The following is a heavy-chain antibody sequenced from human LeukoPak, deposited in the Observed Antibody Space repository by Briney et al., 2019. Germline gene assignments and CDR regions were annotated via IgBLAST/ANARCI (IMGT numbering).Heavy chain of an antibody. Sequence: SETLSLTCAVYGGSFSGYYWSWIRQPAGKGLEWIGRIYTSGSTNYNPSLKSRVTVSVDKSKNQFSLKLSSVTAADTAVYYCASHTGHDDYWGQGTLVTVSS. V-gene: IGHV4-59*10. CDR1: GGSFSGYY. CDR2: IYTSGST. D-gene: IGHD4-17*01. J-gene: IGHJ4*02. CDR3: ASHTGHDDY.